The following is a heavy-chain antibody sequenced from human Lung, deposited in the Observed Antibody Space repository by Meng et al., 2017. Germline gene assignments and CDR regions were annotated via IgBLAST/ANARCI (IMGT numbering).Heavy chain of an antibody. V-gene: IGHV4-34*01. CDR2: INHSGST. J-gene: IGHJ4*02. CDR3: ARGPTTMAHDFDY. D-gene: IGHD4-11*01. Sequence: QLQNRGAGLWKPSRTLALTCVVSGGSFSDYYWSWIRQPPGKGLEWIGEINHSGSTNYNPSLESRATISVDTSQNNLSLKLSSVTAADSALYYCARGPTTMAHDFDYWGQGTLVTVSS. CDR1: GGSFSDYY.